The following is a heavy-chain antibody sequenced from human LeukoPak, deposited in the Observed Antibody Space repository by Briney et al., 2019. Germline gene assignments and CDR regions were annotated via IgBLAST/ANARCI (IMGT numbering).Heavy chain of an antibody. CDR2: INWNGGTT. Sequence: PGGSLRLSCEASGFTFDDYGMSWVRQAPGKGLEWVSGINWNGGTTGYADSVEGRVTISRDNAKNSLFLQMNSLRAEDTALYYCARGGRYYYGSGSYYGMDVWGQGTTVTVSS. D-gene: IGHD3-10*01. J-gene: IGHJ6*02. CDR1: GFTFDDYG. CDR3: ARGGRYYYGSGSYYGMDV. V-gene: IGHV3-20*04.